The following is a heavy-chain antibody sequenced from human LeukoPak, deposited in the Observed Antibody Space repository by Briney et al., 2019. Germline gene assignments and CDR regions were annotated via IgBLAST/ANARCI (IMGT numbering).Heavy chain of an antibody. CDR3: ARGYSYSYGKFDY. J-gene: IGHJ4*02. CDR2: IYYSGST. D-gene: IGHD5-18*01. Sequence: SETLSLTCTVSGGSISSSSYYWGWIRQPPGKGLEWIGYIYYSGSTNYNPSLKSRVTISVDTSKNQFSLKLSSVTAADTTVYYCARGYSYSYGKFDYWGQGTLVTVSS. V-gene: IGHV4-61*05. CDR1: GGSISSSSYY.